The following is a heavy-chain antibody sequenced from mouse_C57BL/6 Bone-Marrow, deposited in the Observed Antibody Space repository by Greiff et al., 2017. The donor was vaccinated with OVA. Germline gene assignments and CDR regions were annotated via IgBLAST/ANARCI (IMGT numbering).Heavy chain of an antibody. Sequence: EVKVVESGGGLVQSGRSLRLSCATSGFTFSDFYMEWVRQAPGKGLEWIAASRNKANDYTTEYSASVKGRFIVSRDTSQSILYLQMNALRAEDTAIYYCARDSGSSYENYAMDYWGQGTSVTVSS. D-gene: IGHD1-1*01. V-gene: IGHV7-1*01. CDR1: GFTFSDFY. CDR3: ARDSGSSYENYAMDY. CDR2: SRNKANDYTT. J-gene: IGHJ4*01.